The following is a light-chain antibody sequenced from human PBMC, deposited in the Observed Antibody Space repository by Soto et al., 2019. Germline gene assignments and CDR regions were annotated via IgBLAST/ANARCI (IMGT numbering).Light chain of an antibody. CDR1: SSNIGGGYD. Sequence: QSVLTQPPSVSGAPGQRVTISCTGSSSNIGGGYDVHWYQHLPGTAPKLLIYGNSNRPSGVPDRFSGSKSGTSASLAITGLQAEDEADYYCQSYDSSLSGVVFGGGTKLTVL. J-gene: IGLJ2*01. CDR2: GNS. CDR3: QSYDSSLSGVV. V-gene: IGLV1-40*01.